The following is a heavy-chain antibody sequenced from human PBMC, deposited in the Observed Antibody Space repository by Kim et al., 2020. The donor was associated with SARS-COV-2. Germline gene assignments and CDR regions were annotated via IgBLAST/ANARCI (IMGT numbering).Heavy chain of an antibody. CDR1: GYSFTSYW. V-gene: IGHV5-10-1*01. D-gene: IGHD3-10*01. J-gene: IGHJ4*02. CDR2: IDPSDSYT. Sequence: GESLKISCKGSGYSFTSYWITWVRQMPGKGLEWMGRIDPSDSYTNYSPSFQGHVTISGDKSISTAYLQWSSLKASDTAMYYCARMTASLWFGEPAIDYWGQGTLVTVSS. CDR3: ARMTASLWFGEPAIDY.